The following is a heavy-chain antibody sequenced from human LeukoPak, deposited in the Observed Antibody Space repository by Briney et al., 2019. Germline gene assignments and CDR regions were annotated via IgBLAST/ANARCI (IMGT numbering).Heavy chain of an antibody. CDR2: INHSGST. V-gene: IGHV4-34*01. D-gene: IGHD5-18*01. Sequence: PSETLSLTCAVYGGSFSGYYWSWIRQPPGKGLEWIGEINHSGSTNYNPSLKSRVTISVDTSKNQFSLKLSSVTAADTAVYYCARGGQAMATHWFDPWGQGTLVTVSS. CDR3: ARGGQAMATHWFDP. CDR1: GGSFSGYY. J-gene: IGHJ5*02.